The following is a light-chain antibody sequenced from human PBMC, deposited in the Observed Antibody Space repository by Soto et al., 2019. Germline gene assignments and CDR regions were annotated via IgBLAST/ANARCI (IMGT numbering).Light chain of an antibody. CDR2: SAS. CDR1: RDISRY. V-gene: IGKV1-9*01. CDR3: QQLYSYSS. Sequence: DIQLTQSPSFVSASVGERVTITCRASRDISRYLAWYQQKPGEPPKLLISSASTLQSGVPSRFSGSGSGTEFSLTVTYLLPEDFATYYCQQLYSYSSFDQGTRLENK. J-gene: IGKJ5*01.